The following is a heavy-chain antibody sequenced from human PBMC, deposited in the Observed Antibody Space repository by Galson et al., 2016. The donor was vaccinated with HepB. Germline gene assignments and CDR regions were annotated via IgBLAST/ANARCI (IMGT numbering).Heavy chain of an antibody. CDR3: VRRVGGTRRSWFDP. CDR1: GFAFYDHY. CDR2: ISRNGTNI. Sequence: SLRLSCAASGFAFYDHYMTWIRQAPGKGLEWVAYISRNGTNIFYADSVRGRFTLSRDNAKNSLYLQMNSLRAEDTAVYYCVRRVGGTRRSWFDPWGQGTLVTVAS. J-gene: IGHJ5*02. V-gene: IGHV3-11*01. D-gene: IGHD6-19*01.